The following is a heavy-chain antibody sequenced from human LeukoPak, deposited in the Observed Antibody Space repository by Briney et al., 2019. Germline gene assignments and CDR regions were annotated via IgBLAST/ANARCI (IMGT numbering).Heavy chain of an antibody. CDR3: ARDGLVPAAPDAFDI. Sequence: GGSLRLSCAASGFTFSNYAMHWVRQAPGKGLEWVAVISYDGSNKYYADSVKGRFTISRDNSKNTLYLQMNSLRAEDTAVYYCARDGLVPAAPDAFDIWGQGTMVTVSS. V-gene: IGHV3-30-3*01. CDR2: ISYDGSNK. CDR1: GFTFSNYA. D-gene: IGHD2-2*01. J-gene: IGHJ3*02.